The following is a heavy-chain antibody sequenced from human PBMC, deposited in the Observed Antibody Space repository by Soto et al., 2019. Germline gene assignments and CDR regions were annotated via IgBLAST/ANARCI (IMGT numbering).Heavy chain of an antibody. CDR1: GFTFSSYG. V-gene: IGHV3-33*01. J-gene: IGHJ3*02. Sequence: PGGSLRLSCAASGFTFSSYGMHWVRQAPGKGLEWVAVIWYDGSNKYYADSVKGRFTISRDNSKNTLYLQMNSLRAEDTAVYYCAREANYYDSSGYPFRDAFDIWGQGTMVTVSS. CDR3: AREANYYDSSGYPFRDAFDI. D-gene: IGHD3-22*01. CDR2: IWYDGSNK.